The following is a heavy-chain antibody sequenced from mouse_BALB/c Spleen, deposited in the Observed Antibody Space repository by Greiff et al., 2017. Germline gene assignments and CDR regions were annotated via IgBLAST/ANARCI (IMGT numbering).Heavy chain of an antibody. Sequence: VKLVESGAELARPGASVKMSCKASGYTFTSYTMHWVKQRPGQGLEWIGYINPSSGYTNYNQKFKDKATLTADKSSSTAYMQLSSLTSEDSAVYYCARGDDGYYEDAMDYWGQGTSVTVSS. D-gene: IGHD2-3*01. J-gene: IGHJ4*01. CDR1: GYTFTSYT. CDR2: INPSSGYT. CDR3: ARGDDGYYEDAMDY. V-gene: IGHV1-4*01.